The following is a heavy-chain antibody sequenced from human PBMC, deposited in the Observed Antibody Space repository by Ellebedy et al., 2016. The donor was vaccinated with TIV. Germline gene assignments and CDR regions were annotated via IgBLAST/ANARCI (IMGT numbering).Heavy chain of an antibody. CDR1: GFIFSDCW. CDR2: IDQGGNAK. Sequence: GESLKISCAASGFIFSDCWMTWVRQAPGKGLEFVANIDQGGNAKHYVDSVKGRFTISRDNAKNSLFIQMNNLRAEDTAVYYCARTGYGYHGMDVWGQGTTVSVSS. J-gene: IGHJ6*02. D-gene: IGHD5-12*01. CDR3: ARTGYGYHGMDV. V-gene: IGHV3-7*03.